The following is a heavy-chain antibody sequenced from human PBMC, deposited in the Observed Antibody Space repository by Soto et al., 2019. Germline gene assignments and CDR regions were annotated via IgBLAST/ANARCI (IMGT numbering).Heavy chain of an antibody. CDR3: AREGPGDFWSRFDD. CDR1: GFTFNSFA. CDR2: ISYHGSNK. Sequence: QVHLVESGGGVVQPGRSLRLSCAASGFTFNSFAMHWVRQAPGKGLEWVAVISYHGSNKHYADSVEGRFTISRDNSKNMVYLQMNSLRGEDTAVYYRAREGPGDFWSRFDDWGQGTLVTVSS. D-gene: IGHD3-3*01. V-gene: IGHV3-30-3*01. J-gene: IGHJ5*02.